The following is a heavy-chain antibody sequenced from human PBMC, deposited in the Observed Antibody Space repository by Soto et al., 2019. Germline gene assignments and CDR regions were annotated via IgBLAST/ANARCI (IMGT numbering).Heavy chain of an antibody. Sequence: SETLSLTCAVSGGSISSSSYDWGWIRQPPGKGLEWIGSIYYSGSTYYNPSLKSRVTISVDTSKNQFSLKLSSVTAADTAVYYCARQGDIVVVVAATFLNWFDPWGQGTLVTVSS. CDR2: IYYSGST. J-gene: IGHJ5*02. CDR3: ARQGDIVVVVAATFLNWFDP. D-gene: IGHD2-15*01. CDR1: GGSISSSSYD. V-gene: IGHV4-39*01.